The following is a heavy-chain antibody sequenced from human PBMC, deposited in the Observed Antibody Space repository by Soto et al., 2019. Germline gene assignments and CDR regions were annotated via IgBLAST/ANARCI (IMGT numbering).Heavy chain of an antibody. CDR3: ARDPDPYCSSTSCYTMRFRVPKGFDY. CDR1: GYTFTSYG. D-gene: IGHD2-2*02. CDR2: ISAYNGNT. J-gene: IGHJ4*02. V-gene: IGHV1-18*01. Sequence: QVQLVQSGAEVKKPGASVKVSCKASGYTFTSYGISWVRQAPGQGLEWMGWISAYNGNTNYAQKLQGRVTMTTDTSTSTAYMELRSLRSDDTAVYYCARDPDPYCSSTSCYTMRFRVPKGFDYWGQGTLVTVSS.